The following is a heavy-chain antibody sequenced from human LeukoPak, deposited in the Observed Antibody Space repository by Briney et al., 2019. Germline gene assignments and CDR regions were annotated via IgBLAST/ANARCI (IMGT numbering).Heavy chain of an antibody. D-gene: IGHD3-16*02. CDR1: GFTFEDYG. CDR3: ARHRTASDY. Sequence: GGSLRLSCAVSGFTFEDYGMSWVRQGPGKGLEWVSSITEDSSYIYYADSVKGRFTISRDNAKNSLSLQMNSLRAEDTAVYYCARHRTASDYWGQGTLVTVSS. V-gene: IGHV3-21*01. J-gene: IGHJ4*02. CDR2: ITEDSSYI.